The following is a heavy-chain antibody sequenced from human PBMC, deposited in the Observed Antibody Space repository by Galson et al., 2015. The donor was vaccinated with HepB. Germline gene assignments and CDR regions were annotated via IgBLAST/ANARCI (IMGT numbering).Heavy chain of an antibody. J-gene: IGHJ6*03. CDR2: IYFSGST. CDR3: TRVEQLDDIYTDV. Sequence: TLSLTCTVSGGSISSGGSFWNWIRQHPERGLEWIGYIYFSGSTYYNPSLEGRVAISTDKSKNQFSLKLSSVTAADTAIYYCTRVEQLDDIYTDVWGKGTTVTVSS. V-gene: IGHV4-31*03. D-gene: IGHD6-6*01. CDR1: GGSISSGGSF.